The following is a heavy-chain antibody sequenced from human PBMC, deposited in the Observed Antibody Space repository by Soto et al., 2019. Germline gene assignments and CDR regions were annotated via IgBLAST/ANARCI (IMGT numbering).Heavy chain of an antibody. CDR1: GFTFSSYA. J-gene: IGHJ3*02. CDR2: ISGSGGST. V-gene: IGHV3-23*01. D-gene: IGHD2-21*01. Sequence: GGSLRLSCAASGFTFSSYAMSWVRQAPGKGLEWVSAISGSGGSTYYADSVKGRFTISRDNSKNTLYLQMNSLRAEDTAVYYCAKEFHIVVVKDASDSWRQGTVVTVSS. CDR3: AKEFHIVVVKDASDS.